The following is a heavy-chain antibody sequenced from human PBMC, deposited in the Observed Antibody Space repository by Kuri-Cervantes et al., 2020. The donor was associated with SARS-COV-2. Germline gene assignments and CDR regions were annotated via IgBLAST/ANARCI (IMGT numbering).Heavy chain of an antibody. D-gene: IGHD3-10*01. Sequence: GGSLRLSCTASGFTFGDYAMSWVRQAPGKGLEWVGFIRSKAYGGTTEYAASVKGRFTISRDNSEDTLYLQMNSLRVEDTAVYYCAKEGLHMGRYFYYMDVWGKGTTVTVSS. V-gene: IGHV3-49*04. J-gene: IGHJ6*03. CDR2: IRSKAYGGTT. CDR3: AKEGLHMGRYFYYMDV. CDR1: GFTFGDYA.